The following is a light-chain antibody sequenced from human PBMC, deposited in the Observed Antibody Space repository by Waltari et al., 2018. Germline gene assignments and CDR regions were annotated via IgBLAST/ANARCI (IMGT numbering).Light chain of an antibody. V-gene: IGKV4-1*01. Sequence: DIVMTQSPDSLAVSLGERAAINRKSRQSVLHSSNNKNYLAWFQQKPGQPPKLLIYWASTRESGIPDRFSGSGSGTDFTLTISSLQAEDVAVYYCQQYYSSPRTFGQGTKVEIK. CDR3: QQYYSSPRT. J-gene: IGKJ1*01. CDR2: WAS. CDR1: QSVLHSSNNKNY.